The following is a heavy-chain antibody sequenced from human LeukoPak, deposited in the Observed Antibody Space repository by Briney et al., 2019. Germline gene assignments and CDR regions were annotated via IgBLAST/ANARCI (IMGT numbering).Heavy chain of an antibody. J-gene: IGHJ4*02. CDR1: GYTFIGYY. Sequence: GASVKVSCKASGYTFIGYYMHWVRQAPGQGLEWMGWINPNSGGTNYAQKFQGRVTMTRDTSISTAYMELSRLRSDDTAVYYCARTLKRVFSGYDPEVVDYWGQGTLVTVSS. V-gene: IGHV1-2*02. CDR3: ARTLKRVFSGYDPEVVDY. D-gene: IGHD5-12*01. CDR2: INPNSGGT.